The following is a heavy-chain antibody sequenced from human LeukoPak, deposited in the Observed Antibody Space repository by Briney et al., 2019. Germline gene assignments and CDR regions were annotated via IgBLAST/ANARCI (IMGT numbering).Heavy chain of an antibody. CDR2: ISGNGGST. CDR3: ARGPYCSGGTCFSLGDFAP. D-gene: IGHD2-15*01. CDR1: GFSFSTYA. J-gene: IGHJ5*02. V-gene: IGHV3-23*01. Sequence: GGSLRLSCAVSGFSFSTYAMTWVRQAPGKGLEWVSLISGNGGSTYYADFVKGRFTISRDNSKNTLYLQMNSLRAEDTAVYHCARGPYCSGGTCFSLGDFAPWGQGTLVTVS.